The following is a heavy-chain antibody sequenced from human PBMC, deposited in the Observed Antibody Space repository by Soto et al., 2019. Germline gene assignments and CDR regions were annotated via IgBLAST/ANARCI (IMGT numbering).Heavy chain of an antibody. D-gene: IGHD3-10*01. CDR1: GFTFSDYY. CDR2: ISSSRSYT. V-gene: IGHV3-11*05. Sequence: QVQLVESGGGLVKPGGSLRLSCAASGFTFSDYYMSWIRQAPGKGLEWVSHISSSRSYTNDADSVKGRFTISRDNAKKSLYLQMNSLRAEDTAVYYCARGGYYGSGSTVYWYFDLWGRGTLVTVSS. J-gene: IGHJ2*01. CDR3: ARGGYYGSGSTVYWYFDL.